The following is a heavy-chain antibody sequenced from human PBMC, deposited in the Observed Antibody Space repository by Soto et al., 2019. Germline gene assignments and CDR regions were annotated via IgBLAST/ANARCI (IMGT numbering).Heavy chain of an antibody. V-gene: IGHV3-30*18. D-gene: IGHD2-2*02. CDR2: ISYDGSNK. J-gene: IGHJ5*02. Sequence: PGGSLRLSCAASGFTFSSYGMHWVRQAPGKGLEWVAVISYDGSNKYYADSVKGRFTISRDNSKNTLYLQMNSLRAEDTAVYYCAKRHIVVVPAAINGFDPWGQGTLVTVSS. CDR3: AKRHIVVVPAAINGFDP. CDR1: GFTFSSYG.